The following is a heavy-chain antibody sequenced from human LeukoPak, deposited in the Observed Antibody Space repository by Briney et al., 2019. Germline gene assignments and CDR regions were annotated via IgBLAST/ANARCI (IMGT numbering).Heavy chain of an antibody. CDR1: GFTFSSYE. CDR3: AKMGGGNSEAFDI. D-gene: IGHD4-23*01. Sequence: GGSLRLSCAASGFTFSSYEMNWVRQAPGKGLEWVSYISSSGSTIYYADSVKGRFTISRDNAKNSLYLQINSLRAEDMALYYCAKMGGGNSEAFDIWGQGTMVTVSS. CDR2: ISSSGSTI. J-gene: IGHJ3*02. V-gene: IGHV3-48*03.